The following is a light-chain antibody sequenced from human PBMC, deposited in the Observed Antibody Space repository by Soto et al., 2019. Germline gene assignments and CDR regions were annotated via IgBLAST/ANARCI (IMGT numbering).Light chain of an antibody. Sequence: EIVLTQSPVTLSLSPGERATLSCRASQSVDNYLAWYQQKPGQIPRLLIFDASTRATGIPARFSGSGSGTEFTLTISSLESEDLGVYYCQQRNKWPPFTFGPGTRLDIK. J-gene: IGKJ5*01. CDR2: DAS. V-gene: IGKV3-11*01. CDR1: QSVDNY. CDR3: QQRNKWPPFT.